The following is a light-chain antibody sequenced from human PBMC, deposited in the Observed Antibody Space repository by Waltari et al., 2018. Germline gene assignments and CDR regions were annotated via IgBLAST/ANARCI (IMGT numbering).Light chain of an antibody. V-gene: IGKV1-5*03. Sequence: DIQMTQSPSTLSASMGDRVTITCRASQGIGRWLAWYQQKPGKGLKLRVYKASSLQTGVPPRVSCSGAGTEFTLTISCLQPDDVATYYCHQYNSYHTFGQGTKLEIK. CDR2: KAS. CDR3: HQYNSYHT. J-gene: IGKJ2*01. CDR1: QGIGRW.